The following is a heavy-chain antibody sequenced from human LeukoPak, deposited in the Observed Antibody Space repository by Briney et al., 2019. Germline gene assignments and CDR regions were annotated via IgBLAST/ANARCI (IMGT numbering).Heavy chain of an antibody. CDR1: GFTFSSYG. CDR3: AKAPNYYGSGTPFDY. D-gene: IGHD3-10*01. J-gene: IGHJ4*02. Sequence: GGSLRLSCAASGFTFSSYGMSWVRQAPGKGLEWVSVISGSGGSTNYADSVKGRFTISRDNSKNTLYLQMNSLRAEDTAVYYCAKAPNYYGSGTPFDYWGQGTLVTVSS. CDR2: ISGSGGST. V-gene: IGHV3-23*01.